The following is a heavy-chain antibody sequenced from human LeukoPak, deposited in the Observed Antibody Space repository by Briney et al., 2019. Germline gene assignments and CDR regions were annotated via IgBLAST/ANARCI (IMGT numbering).Heavy chain of an antibody. D-gene: IGHD6-13*01. Sequence: GASVKVSCKASGGTFSSYAISWVRQAPGQGLEWMGRINPNSGGTNYAQKFQGRVTMTRDTSISTAYMELSRLRSDDTAVYYCARDISRSSSATGYWGQGTLVTVSS. CDR3: ARDISRSSSATGY. CDR1: GGTFSSYA. CDR2: INPNSGGT. V-gene: IGHV1-2*06. J-gene: IGHJ4*02.